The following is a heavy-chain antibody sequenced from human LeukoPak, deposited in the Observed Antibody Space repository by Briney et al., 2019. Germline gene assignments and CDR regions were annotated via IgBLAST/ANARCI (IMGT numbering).Heavy chain of an antibody. CDR1: GFTFSSYS. CDR2: ISSSSSYI. J-gene: IGHJ4*02. D-gene: IGHD1-26*01. V-gene: IGHV3-21*01. Sequence: GGSLRLSCAASGFTFSSYSMNWVRQAPGKGLEWVSSISSSSSYIYYTDSVKGRFTISRDNAKNSLYLQMNSLRAEDTAVYYCAREGSGNRGYFDYWGQGTLVTVSS. CDR3: AREGSGNRGYFDY.